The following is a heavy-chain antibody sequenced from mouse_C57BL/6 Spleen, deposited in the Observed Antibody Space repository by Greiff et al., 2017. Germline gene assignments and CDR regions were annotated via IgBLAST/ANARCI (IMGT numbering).Heavy chain of an antibody. J-gene: IGHJ4*01. V-gene: IGHV1-64*01. D-gene: IGHD1-1*01. Sequence: QVQLQQPGAELVKPGASVRLSCKASGYTFTSYWMRWVRQRPGQGLEWMGMIHPNSGSTNYNEKFKSKATLTVDKSSRTAYMQLSSLTSEDSAVYYCARRELLRSFYAMDYWGQGTSVTVSS. CDR1: GYTFTSYW. CDR2: IHPNSGST. CDR3: ARRELLRSFYAMDY.